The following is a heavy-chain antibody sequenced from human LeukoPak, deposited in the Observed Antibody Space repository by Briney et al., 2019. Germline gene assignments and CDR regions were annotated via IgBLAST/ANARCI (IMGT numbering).Heavy chain of an antibody. V-gene: IGHV4-39*01. CDR3: ARHQYYYDSSGYYPDY. J-gene: IGHJ4*02. CDR2: IYYSGST. CDR1: GGSISSSSYY. Sequence: SETLALTCAVSGGSISSSSYYWGWNRQPPGQGLEWIGSIYYSGSTYYNPSLKSRVTISVDTSKNLFSLKLSSVTAADTAVYYCARHQYYYDSSGYYPDYWGQGTLVTVSS. D-gene: IGHD3-22*01.